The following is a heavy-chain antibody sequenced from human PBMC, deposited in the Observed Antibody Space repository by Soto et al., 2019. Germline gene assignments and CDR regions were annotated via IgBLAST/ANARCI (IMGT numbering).Heavy chain of an antibody. J-gene: IGHJ4*02. CDR1: GGTFSSYA. Sequence: QVQLVQSGAEVKKPGSSVKVSCKASGGTFSSYAISWVRQAPGQGLEWMGGIIPIFGTANYAQKFQGRVTITADESSSTAYMELSSLRSEDTAVYYCARDRDYGDYGERSKFDYWGQGTLVTVSS. D-gene: IGHD4-17*01. CDR2: IIPIFGTA. CDR3: ARDRDYGDYGERSKFDY. V-gene: IGHV1-69*01.